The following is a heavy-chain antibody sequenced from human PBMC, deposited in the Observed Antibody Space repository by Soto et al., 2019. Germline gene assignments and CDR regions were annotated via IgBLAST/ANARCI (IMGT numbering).Heavy chain of an antibody. CDR1: GDTFSKYA. D-gene: IGHD4-4*01. Sequence: QVQLVQSGAEVQKPGSSVKVSCKTSGDTFSKYAISWVRQAPGQGLEWMGGIIPIFGAANYAQKFQGRVMITADESTSTAYMELSSLRSEDTAVYYCARDPGDDYNFSAFDIWGQGTMVTVSS. V-gene: IGHV1-69*01. J-gene: IGHJ3*02. CDR3: ARDPGDDYNFSAFDI. CDR2: IIPIFGAA.